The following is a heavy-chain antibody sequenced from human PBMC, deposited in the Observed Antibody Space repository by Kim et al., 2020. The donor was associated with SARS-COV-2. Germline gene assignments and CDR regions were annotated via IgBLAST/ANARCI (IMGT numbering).Heavy chain of an antibody. CDR1: GFTFSSYA. Sequence: GGSLRLSCAASGFTFSSYAMSWVRQAPGKGLEWVSAISGSGGSTYYADSVKGRFTISRDNSKNTLYLQMNSLRAEDTAVYYCAKDPGVASYDFWSGYYPRNFGYGMGVWGQGTTVTVSS. D-gene: IGHD3-3*01. CDR2: ISGSGGST. J-gene: IGHJ6*02. V-gene: IGHV3-23*01. CDR3: AKDPGVASYDFWSGYYPRNFGYGMGV.